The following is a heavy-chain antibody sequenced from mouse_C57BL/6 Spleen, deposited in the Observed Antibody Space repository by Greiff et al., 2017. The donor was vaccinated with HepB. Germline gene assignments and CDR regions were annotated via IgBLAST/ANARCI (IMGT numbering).Heavy chain of an antibody. CDR2: INPGSGGT. CDR1: GYAFTNYL. V-gene: IGHV1-54*01. J-gene: IGHJ2*01. Sequence: VKLQESGAELVRPGTSVKVSCKASGYAFTNYLIEWVKQRPGQGLEWIGVINPGSGGTNYNEKFKGKATLTADKSSSTAYMQLSSLTSEDSAVYFCARDYYGSSAIYFDYWGQGTTLTVSS. CDR3: ARDYYGSSAIYFDY. D-gene: IGHD1-1*01.